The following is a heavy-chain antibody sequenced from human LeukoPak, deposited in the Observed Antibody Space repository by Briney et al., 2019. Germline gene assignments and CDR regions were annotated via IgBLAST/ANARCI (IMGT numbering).Heavy chain of an antibody. Sequence: ASVKVSCKASGYTFTTYPMHWVRQAPGQRLEWMGWIIAGNGNTKYSQKFQGRVTITRDTSASTAYMELSSLRSQDTAVYCCATVSGYSSSWFDYWGQGTLVTVSS. CDR1: GYTFTTYP. CDR3: ATVSGYSSSWFDY. V-gene: IGHV1-3*01. D-gene: IGHD6-13*01. J-gene: IGHJ4*02. CDR2: IIAGNGNT.